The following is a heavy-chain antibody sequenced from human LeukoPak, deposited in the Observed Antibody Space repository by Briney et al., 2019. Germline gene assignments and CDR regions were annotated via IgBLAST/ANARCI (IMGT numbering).Heavy chain of an antibody. CDR2: INHSGST. CDR3: ARARPSMVRGVNRNWFDP. Sequence: SETLSLTCAVYGGSFNGYYWSWIRPPPGKGLEWIGEINHSGSTNYNPSLKSRVTISVDTSKNQFSLKLSSVTAADTAVYYCARARPSMVRGVNRNWFDPWGQGTLVTVSS. V-gene: IGHV4-34*01. D-gene: IGHD3-10*01. J-gene: IGHJ5*02. CDR1: GGSFNGYY.